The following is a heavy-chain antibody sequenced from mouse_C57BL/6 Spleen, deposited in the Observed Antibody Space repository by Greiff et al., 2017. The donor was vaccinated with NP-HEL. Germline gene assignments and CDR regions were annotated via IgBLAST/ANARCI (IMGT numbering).Heavy chain of an antibody. Sequence: QVQLQQSGPELVKPGASVKISCKASGYAFSSSWMNWVKQRPGKGLEWIGRIYPGDGDTNYNGKFKGKATLTADKSSSTAYMQLSSLTSEDSAVYFCAREIYDGYYAAMDYWGQGTSVTVSS. J-gene: IGHJ4*01. D-gene: IGHD2-3*01. CDR2: IYPGDGDT. CDR3: AREIYDGYYAAMDY. CDR1: GYAFSSSW. V-gene: IGHV1-82*01.